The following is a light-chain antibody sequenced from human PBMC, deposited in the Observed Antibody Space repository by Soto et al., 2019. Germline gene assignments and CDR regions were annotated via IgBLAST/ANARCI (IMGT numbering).Light chain of an antibody. V-gene: IGLV1-51*01. CDR3: GAWDSSLGQV. Sequence: QSVLTQPPSVSAAPGQKVTISCSGRSSNIGKNPVSWYQQLPETAPKLLIYDNDNRPSGIPDRFSGSKSGTSATLGITGLQTGDGADYYCGAWDSSLGQVFGGGTKLTVL. CDR2: DND. J-gene: IGLJ3*02. CDR1: SSNIGKNP.